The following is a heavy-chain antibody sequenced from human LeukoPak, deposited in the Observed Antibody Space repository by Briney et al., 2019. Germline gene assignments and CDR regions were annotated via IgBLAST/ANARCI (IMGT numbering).Heavy chain of an antibody. Sequence: GASVKVSCRASGYTFTSYGITWVRQAPGQGLEWMGWISTSNGDTNCAQKLQGRVTMTTDTSTSTAYMELRSLRSDDAAVYYCARDWDCSGGSCYSPNWFDPWGQGTLVTVSS. J-gene: IGHJ5*02. D-gene: IGHD2-15*01. CDR2: ISTSNGDT. CDR3: ARDWDCSGGSCYSPNWFDP. V-gene: IGHV1-18*01. CDR1: GYTFTSYG.